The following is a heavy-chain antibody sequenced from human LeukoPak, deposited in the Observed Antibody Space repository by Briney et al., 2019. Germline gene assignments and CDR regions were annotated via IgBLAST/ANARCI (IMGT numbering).Heavy chain of an antibody. Sequence: GGSLRLSCATPGFSFTDYPMNSVRQAPGKGLGWISNIRTTAEGAKYAYYADSVKGRVTISRDDGKNTLYLHMNSLRDDDTAVYYCATDQRYAFDYWGQGILVTVSS. J-gene: IGHJ4*02. CDR1: GFSFTDYP. CDR3: ATDQRYAFDY. D-gene: IGHD3-9*01. V-gene: IGHV3-48*02. CDR2: IRTTAEGAKYA.